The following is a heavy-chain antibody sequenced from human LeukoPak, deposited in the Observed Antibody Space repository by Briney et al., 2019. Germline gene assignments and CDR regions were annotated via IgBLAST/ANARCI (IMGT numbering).Heavy chain of an antibody. CDR2: IYTSGST. Sequence: PSETLSLTCAVSGYSISSGYYWGWIRQPPGKGLEWIGRIYTSGSTNYNPSLKSRVTMSVDTSKNQFSLKLSSVTAADTAVYYCARDLPAKTGSGSYYQIYYYYYTDVWGKGTTVTVSS. J-gene: IGHJ6*03. CDR3: ARDLPAKTGSGSYYQIYYYYYTDV. D-gene: IGHD3-10*01. CDR1: GYSISSGYY. V-gene: IGHV4-38-2*02.